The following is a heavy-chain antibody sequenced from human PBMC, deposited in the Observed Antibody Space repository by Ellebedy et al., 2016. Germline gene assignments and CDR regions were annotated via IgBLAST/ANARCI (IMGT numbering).Heavy chain of an antibody. CDR3: ARSPFIAVAPLLSDYYYGMDV. CDR1: GFTFSSYW. CDR2: IKQDGSEK. J-gene: IGHJ6*02. D-gene: IGHD6-19*01. Sequence: GGSLRLSXAASGFTFSSYWMSWVRQAPGKGLEWVANIKQDGSEKYYVDSVKGRFTISRDNAKNSLYLQMNSLRAEDTAVYYCARSPFIAVAPLLSDYYYGMDVWGQGTTVTVSS. V-gene: IGHV3-7*04.